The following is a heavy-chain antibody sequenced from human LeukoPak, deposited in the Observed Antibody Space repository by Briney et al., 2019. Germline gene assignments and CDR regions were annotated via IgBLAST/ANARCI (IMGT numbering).Heavy chain of an antibody. J-gene: IGHJ3*01. CDR2: IYPGDSDT. CDR3: ARLFYYDSSDNPGSGWNAFDF. D-gene: IGHD3-22*01. CDR1: RYRFTNYW. V-gene: IGHV5-51*01. Sequence: GESLKISCKGSRYRFTNYWIGWVRQVPGKGLEWMGIIYPGDSDTRYSPSFQGQVTLSVDKSISTAYLQWSSLRASDTAFYYCARLFYYDSSDNPGSGWNAFDFWGQGTMVTVSS.